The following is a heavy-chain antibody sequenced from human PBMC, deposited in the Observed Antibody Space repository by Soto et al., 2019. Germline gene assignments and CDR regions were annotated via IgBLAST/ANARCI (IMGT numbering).Heavy chain of an antibody. CDR2: IYYSGST. D-gene: IGHD2-2*01. Sequence: PSETLSLTCTVSGGSISSYYWSWIRQPPGKGLEWIGYIYYSGSTNYNPSLKSRVTISVDTSKNQFSLKLSSVTAADTAVYYCARAKSSYAPLVRWFDPWGQGTLVTVSS. CDR1: GGSISSYY. J-gene: IGHJ5*02. CDR3: ARAKSSYAPLVRWFDP. V-gene: IGHV4-59*01.